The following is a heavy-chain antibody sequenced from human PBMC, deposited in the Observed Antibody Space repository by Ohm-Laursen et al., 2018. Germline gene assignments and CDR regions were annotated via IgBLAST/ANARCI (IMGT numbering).Heavy chain of an antibody. CDR1: GFIFGDYS. D-gene: IGHD3-10*01. Sequence: SLRLPCAASGFIFGDYSMTWIRQAPGKGLEWISYISSGSVTIHYADSVRGRFTISRDNAKDSLFLQMNSLRAEDTAVYYCARDSSGSGGDSDYWGQGTLVTVSS. CDR3: ARDSSGSGGDSDY. J-gene: IGHJ4*02. V-gene: IGHV3-11*01. CDR2: ISSGSVTI.